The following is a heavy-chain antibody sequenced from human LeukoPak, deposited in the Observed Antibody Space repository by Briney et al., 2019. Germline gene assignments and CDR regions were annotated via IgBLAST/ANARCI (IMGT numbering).Heavy chain of an antibody. CDR3: AIEPGRLPTPYFDY. CDR1: GFTFSSYG. CDR2: IRYDGSNK. Sequence: PGGSLRLSCAASGFTFSSYGMHWVRQAPGKGLEWVAFIRYDGSNKYYADSVKGRFTISRDNSKNTLYLQMNSLRAEDTAVYYCAIEPGRLPTPYFDYWGQGTLVTVSS. J-gene: IGHJ4*02. V-gene: IGHV3-30*02. D-gene: IGHD6-25*01.